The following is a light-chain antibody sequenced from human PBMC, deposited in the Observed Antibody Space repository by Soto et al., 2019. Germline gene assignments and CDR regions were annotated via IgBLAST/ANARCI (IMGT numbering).Light chain of an antibody. CDR2: GAS. CDR1: QSISSY. J-gene: IGKJ5*01. V-gene: IGKV1-39*01. CDR3: QQSYSSLPR. Sequence: QMTQSPSSLSASVRSRFITTCRASQSISSYLDWYQQKPGKAPKLLIYGASSLHSGVPSRFSGSGSGTDFTLTISSLQPEDFATYYCQQSYSSLPRFGQGTRLAVK.